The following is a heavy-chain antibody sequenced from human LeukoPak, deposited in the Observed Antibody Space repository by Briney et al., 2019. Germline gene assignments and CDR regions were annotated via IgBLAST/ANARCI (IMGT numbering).Heavy chain of an antibody. CDR1: GFTFSTYA. Sequence: GGSLRLSCAASGFTFSTYAMHWVRQAPGKGLEYVSAISYNGGSTYYADSVKGRFTISRDNAKNSLYLQMNSLRAEDTAVYYCARDSSHITMIGYFQHWGQGTLVTVSS. J-gene: IGHJ1*01. D-gene: IGHD3-22*01. CDR2: ISYNGGST. CDR3: ARDSSHITMIGYFQH. V-gene: IGHV3-64*02.